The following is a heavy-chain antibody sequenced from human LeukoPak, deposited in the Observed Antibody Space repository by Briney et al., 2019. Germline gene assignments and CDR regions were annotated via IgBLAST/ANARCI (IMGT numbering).Heavy chain of an antibody. CDR2: ISGSGAST. CDR3: AKLSRGVVPGEGY. D-gene: IGHD2-2*01. Sequence: PGGSPRLSCAASGFTFSSYDMSWVRQAQGKGLQWVSTISGSGASTYYAESLKGRFTISRDNPGNTVYLQMNSLRAEDTAVYYCAKLSRGVVPGEGYWGQGTLVTVSS. V-gene: IGHV3-23*01. J-gene: IGHJ4*02. CDR1: GFTFSSYD.